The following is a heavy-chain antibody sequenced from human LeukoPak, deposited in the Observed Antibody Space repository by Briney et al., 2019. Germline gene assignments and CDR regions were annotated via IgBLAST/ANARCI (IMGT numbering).Heavy chain of an antibody. Sequence: GGSLRLSCAASGFTFSDYDMHWVRQAPGKGREWVAVISYDGSNKNYAESVKGRFTISRDNSKNTLYLQMNSLRAEDTAVYYCARGDYSNYESLGLGYMDVWGKGTTVTVSS. CDR1: GFTFSDYD. CDR2: ISYDGSNK. CDR3: ARGDYSNYESLGLGYMDV. D-gene: IGHD4-11*01. J-gene: IGHJ6*03. V-gene: IGHV3-30*03.